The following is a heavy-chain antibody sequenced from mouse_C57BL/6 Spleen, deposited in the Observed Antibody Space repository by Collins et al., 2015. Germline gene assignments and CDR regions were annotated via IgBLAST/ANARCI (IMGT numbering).Heavy chain of an antibody. CDR1: GYTFTSYW. V-gene: IGHV1-52*01. D-gene: IGHD1-1*01. CDR2: IDPSDSET. CDR3: ARTRYYGSSYWYFDV. Sequence: QLQQPGAELVRPGSSVKLSCKASGYTFTSYWMHWVKQRPIQGLEWIGNIDPSDSETHYNQKFKDKATLTVDKSSSTAYMQLSSLTSEDSAVYYCARTRYYGSSYWYFDVWGTGTTVTVSS. J-gene: IGHJ1*03.